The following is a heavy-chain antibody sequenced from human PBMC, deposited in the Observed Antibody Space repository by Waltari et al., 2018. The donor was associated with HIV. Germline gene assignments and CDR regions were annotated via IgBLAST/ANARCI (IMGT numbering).Heavy chain of an antibody. CDR1: GFTFHAFA. CDR3: AKEGAGPGTGWNFFDF. CDR2: ISGNSKTI. J-gene: IGHJ4*02. V-gene: IGHV3-9*01. D-gene: IGHD1-7*01. Sequence: EVQLEVSGGDLVQPDWSLSLSCAASGFTFHAFAMHWVRQVPGKGLEWVSGISGNSKTIGYVDSVRGRFVISRDSAKNTLYLQMNSLRVEDTAFYFCAKEGAGPGTGWNFFDFCSQGTLVTVSS.